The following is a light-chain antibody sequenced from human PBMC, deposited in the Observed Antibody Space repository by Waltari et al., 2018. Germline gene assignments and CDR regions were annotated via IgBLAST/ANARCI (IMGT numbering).Light chain of an antibody. V-gene: IGLV4-69*01. CDR3: QSGGHGTWV. CDR1: SGHSSNV. Sequence: QLVLTQSPSASASLGASVKLTCTLSSGHSSNVVAWLQQQPEKGPRYLMKVNSDGSHSQGDEIPDRFSGTSSGAGRYLTISNPQSEDEADYYCQSGGHGTWVFGGGTKLTVL. J-gene: IGLJ3*02. CDR2: VNSDGSH.